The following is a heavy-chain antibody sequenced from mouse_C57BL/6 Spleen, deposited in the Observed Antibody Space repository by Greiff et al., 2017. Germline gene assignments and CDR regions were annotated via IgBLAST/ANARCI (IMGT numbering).Heavy chain of an antibody. Sequence: VKLQQPGAELVKPGASVKLSCKASGYTFTSYWMQWVKQRPGQGLEWIGEIDPSDSYTNYNQKFKGKATLTVDTSSSTAYMQLSSLTSEDSAVYYCARLQSELFDYWGQGTTLTVSS. CDR3: ARLQSELFDY. CDR2: IDPSDSYT. V-gene: IGHV1-50*01. CDR1: GYTFTSYW. J-gene: IGHJ2*01.